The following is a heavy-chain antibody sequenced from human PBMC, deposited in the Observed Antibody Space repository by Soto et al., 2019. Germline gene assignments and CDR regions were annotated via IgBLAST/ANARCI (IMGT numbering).Heavy chain of an antibody. CDR2: ISSSAGTI. CDR1: GLTFSDHY. D-gene: IGHD3-10*01. Sequence: QVQLVESGGGLVKPGGSLRLSCAASGLTFSDHYMTWIRQAPGKGLVWISYISSSAGTIYYADSVKGRFTISRDNAKNSVYLQMPNLRAEDTAVPYCARAPYFGSGTYYYYALDVWGQGNTVTVSS. CDR3: ARAPYFGSGTYYYYALDV. V-gene: IGHV3-11*01. J-gene: IGHJ6*02.